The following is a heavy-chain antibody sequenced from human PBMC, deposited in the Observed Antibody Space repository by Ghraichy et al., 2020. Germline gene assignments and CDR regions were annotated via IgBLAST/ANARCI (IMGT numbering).Heavy chain of an antibody. CDR1: GLTFSSYG. CDR2: ISYDGSKK. J-gene: IGHJ4*02. D-gene: IGHD3-22*01. CDR3: AKAFQSHSSGDY. Sequence: GESLNISCAASGLTFSSYGIHWVRQAPGKGLEWVAVISYDGSKKYYAESVKGRFTISRDNSKNTAYLEMNSLRPEDTAVYYCAKAFQSHSSGDYWGQGTLVTVSS. V-gene: IGHV3-30*18.